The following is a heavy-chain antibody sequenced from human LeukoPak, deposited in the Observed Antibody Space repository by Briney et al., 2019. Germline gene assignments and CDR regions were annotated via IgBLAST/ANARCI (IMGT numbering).Heavy chain of an antibody. V-gene: IGHV1-46*01. D-gene: IGHD6-13*01. Sequence: ASVKVSCKASGYTFTSYYMHWVRQAPGQGLEWMGIINPSGGSTSYAQKLQGRVTMTTDTSTSTAYMELRSLRSDDTAVYYCARDASWYSSSWYYYYYYMDVWGKGTTVTISS. J-gene: IGHJ6*03. CDR1: GYTFTSYY. CDR3: ARDASWYSSSWYYYYYYMDV. CDR2: INPSGGST.